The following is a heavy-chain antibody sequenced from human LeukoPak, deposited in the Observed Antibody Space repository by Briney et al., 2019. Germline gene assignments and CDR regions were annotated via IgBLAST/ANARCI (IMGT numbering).Heavy chain of an antibody. D-gene: IGHD5-18*01. V-gene: IGHV1-2*06. Sequence: GASVKVSCKASGYTFTGYYMHWMRQAPGQGLEWMGRINPNSGGTNYAQKFQGRVTMTRDTSVSTAYMELSRLRSDDTAVYYCAREWIQLWFYAFDPWGQGTLVTVSS. CDR1: GYTFTGYY. J-gene: IGHJ5*02. CDR2: INPNSGGT. CDR3: AREWIQLWFYAFDP.